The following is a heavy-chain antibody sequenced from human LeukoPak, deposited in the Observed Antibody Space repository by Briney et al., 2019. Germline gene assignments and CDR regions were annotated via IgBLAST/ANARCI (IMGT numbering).Heavy chain of an antibody. CDR3: TRQVLTYYYDSWCAFDI. J-gene: IGHJ3*02. CDR1: GFTFSGSA. V-gene: IGHV3-73*01. Sequence: GGSLRLSCAASGFTFSGSAMHWVRQASGKGLEWVGRIRSKANSYATAYAASVKGRFTISRDDSKNTAYLQMNSLKTEDTAVYYCTRQVLTYYYDSWCAFDIWGQGTMVTVSS. CDR2: IRSKANSYAT. D-gene: IGHD3-22*01.